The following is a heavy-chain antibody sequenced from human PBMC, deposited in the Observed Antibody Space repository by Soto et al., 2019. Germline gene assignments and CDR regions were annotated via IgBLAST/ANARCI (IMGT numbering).Heavy chain of an antibody. CDR3: ARGPPWDCTNGVCYPNYYYYGMDV. CDR2: IIPIFGTA. V-gene: IGHV1-69*13. D-gene: IGHD2-8*01. Sequence: ASVKVSCKASGGTFSSYAISWVRQAPGQGLEWMGGIIPIFGTANYAQKFQGRVTITADESTSTAYMELSSLRSEDTAVYYCARGPPWDCTNGVCYPNYYYYGMDVWGQGTTVTVSS. J-gene: IGHJ6*02. CDR1: GGTFSSYA.